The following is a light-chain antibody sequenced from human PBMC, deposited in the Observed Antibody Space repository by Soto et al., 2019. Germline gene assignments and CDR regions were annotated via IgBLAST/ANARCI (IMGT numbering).Light chain of an antibody. V-gene: IGLV1-44*01. CDR2: SNN. Sequence: QYVLTQPPSASGTPGQRVTISCSGSSSNIGSNAVNWYQQLPGTAPKLLIYSNNQRPSRLPDRFSGSQSGTSASLAISGLQSEDEADYYCAAWDDSLNAYVVFGGGTKLTVL. J-gene: IGLJ2*01. CDR3: AAWDDSLNAYVV. CDR1: SSNIGSNA.